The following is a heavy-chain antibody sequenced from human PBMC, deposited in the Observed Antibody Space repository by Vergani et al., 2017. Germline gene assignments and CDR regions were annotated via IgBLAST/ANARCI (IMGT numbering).Heavy chain of an antibody. Sequence: QVQLQQWGAGLLKPSETLSLTCAVYGGSFSGYYWSWIRQPPGKGLEWIGEINHSGSTNYNPSLKSRVTISVDTSKNQFSLKLSSVTAADTAVYYCARPGRFLLWFDPWGQGTLVTVSS. CDR3: ARPGRFLLWFDP. D-gene: IGHD3-3*01. CDR1: GGSFSGYY. CDR2: INHSGST. J-gene: IGHJ5*02. V-gene: IGHV4-34*01.